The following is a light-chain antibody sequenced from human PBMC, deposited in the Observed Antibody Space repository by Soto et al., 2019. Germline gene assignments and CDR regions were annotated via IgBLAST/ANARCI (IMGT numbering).Light chain of an antibody. V-gene: IGLV1-44*01. CDR3: AAWDDSLDGFYV. CDR1: SSNIGTNT. J-gene: IGLJ1*01. Sequence: QSVRTQPPSASGTPGRRVTISCSGSSSNIGTNTVNWYLQLPGTAPKLLIYNNDERPSGVPERFSGSKSGTSASLAIGGLQSEDEADYYCAAWDDSLDGFYVFGSGTKVPVL. CDR2: NND.